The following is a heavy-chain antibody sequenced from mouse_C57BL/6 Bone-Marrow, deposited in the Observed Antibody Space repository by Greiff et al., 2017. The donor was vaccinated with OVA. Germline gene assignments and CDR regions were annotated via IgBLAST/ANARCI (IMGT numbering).Heavy chain of an antibody. CDR1: GFTFSSYG. V-gene: IGHV5-6*01. CDR2: ISSGGSYT. D-gene: IGHD6-1*01. J-gene: IGHJ1*03. Sequence: EVKLVESGGDLVKPGGSLKLSCAASGFTFSSYGMSWVRQTPDKRLEWVATISSGGSYTYYPDSVKGRFTISRDNAKNTLYLQMSSLKSEDRAMYYCASPLWYFDVWGTGTTVTVSS. CDR3: ASPLWYFDV.